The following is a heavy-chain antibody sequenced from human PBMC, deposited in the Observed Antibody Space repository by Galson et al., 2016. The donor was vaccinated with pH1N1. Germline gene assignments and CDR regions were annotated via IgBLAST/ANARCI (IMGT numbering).Heavy chain of an antibody. D-gene: IGHD1-26*01. J-gene: IGHJ3*02. Sequence: SVKVSCKVSGYTLSELAIHWVRQTPGKGLEWMGGFDPEDDKPFYAQKFQGRVTMTRDTSISTAYMELSRLRSDDTAVYYCARVYSRGGTYYPDAFDIWGQGTMVTVSS. CDR2: FDPEDDKP. V-gene: IGHV1-24*01. CDR3: ARVYSRGGTYYPDAFDI. CDR1: GYTLSELA.